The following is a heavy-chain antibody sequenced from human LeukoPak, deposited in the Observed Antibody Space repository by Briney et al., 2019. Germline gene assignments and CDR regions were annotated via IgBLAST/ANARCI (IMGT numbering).Heavy chain of an antibody. V-gene: IGHV3-23*01. CDR1: GFTFSSYW. CDR3: AKRGAVMTAPPFFDY. Sequence: GGSLRLSCAASGFTFSSYWMSWVRQAPGKGLEWVSSISYDAANTYYTGSVKGRFTISRDNSKNTVFLQMNSLRAEDTAVYYCAKRGAVMTAPPFFDYWGQGTLVTVSS. CDR2: ISYDAANT. J-gene: IGHJ4*02. D-gene: IGHD6-6*01.